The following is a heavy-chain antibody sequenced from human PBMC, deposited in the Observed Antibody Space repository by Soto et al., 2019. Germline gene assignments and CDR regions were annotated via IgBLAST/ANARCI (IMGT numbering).Heavy chain of an antibody. CDR1: GFPFSSYG. D-gene: IGHD3-10*01. CDR2: ISYDGSNK. Sequence: QVQLVESGGGVVQPGRSLRLSCAASGFPFSSYGMHWVREAPGKGLEWGAVISYDGSNKYYADSVKGRFTISRDNSASTLYLQMTSLRPEDTALYYCVGGQYDFDYRGQGTLVTVSP. J-gene: IGHJ4*02. CDR3: VGGQYDFDY. V-gene: IGHV3-30*03.